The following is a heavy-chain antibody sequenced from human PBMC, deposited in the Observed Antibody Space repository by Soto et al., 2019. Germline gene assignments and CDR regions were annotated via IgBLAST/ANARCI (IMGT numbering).Heavy chain of an antibody. CDR1: GFTFSSYA. J-gene: IGHJ6*03. CDR2: ISGSGGST. V-gene: IGHV3-23*01. D-gene: IGHD5-12*01. Sequence: GGSLRLSCAASGFTFSSYAMSWVRQAPGKGLEWVSAISGSGGSTYYADSVKGRFTISRDNSKNTLYLQMNSLRAEDTAVYYCATSGGYDYGYYYYYMDVWGKGTTVTVSS. CDR3: ATSGGYDYGYYYYYMDV.